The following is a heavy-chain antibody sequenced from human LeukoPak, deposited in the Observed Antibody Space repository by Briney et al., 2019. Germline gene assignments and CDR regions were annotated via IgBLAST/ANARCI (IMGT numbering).Heavy chain of an antibody. CDR1: GYTFTSYA. Sequence: ASVKVSCTASGYTFTSYAMNWVRQAPGQGLEWMGWINTNTGNPTYAQGFAGRFVFSLDTSVSTAYLQISSLKAEDTAVYYCARADHVVVVPAAMRNWFDPWGQGTLVTVSS. V-gene: IGHV7-4-1*02. D-gene: IGHD2-2*01. CDR3: ARADHVVVVPAAMRNWFDP. CDR2: INTNTGNP. J-gene: IGHJ5*02.